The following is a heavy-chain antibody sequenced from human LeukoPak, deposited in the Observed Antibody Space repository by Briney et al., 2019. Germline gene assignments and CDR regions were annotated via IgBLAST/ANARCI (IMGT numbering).Heavy chain of an antibody. CDR2: INHSGST. CDR1: GGSFSGYY. V-gene: IGHV4-34*01. CDR3: ARGRGQIVVPAAIPYYFDY. Sequence: SETLSLTCAVYGGSFSGYYWSWIRQPPGKGLEWIGEINHSGSTNYNPSLKSRVTISVDTSKNQFSLKLSAVTAADTAVYYCARGRGQIVVPAAIPYYFDYWGQGTLVTVSS. D-gene: IGHD2-2*01. J-gene: IGHJ4*02.